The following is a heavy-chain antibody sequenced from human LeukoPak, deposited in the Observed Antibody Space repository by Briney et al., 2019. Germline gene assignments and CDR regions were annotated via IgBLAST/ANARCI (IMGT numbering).Heavy chain of an antibody. CDR2: ISSSGSTI. J-gene: IGHJ4*02. CDR3: AREGGYGDYSFDY. V-gene: IGHV3-11*04. D-gene: IGHD4-17*01. CDR1: GFTVSSNY. Sequence: PGGSLRLSCAASGFTVSSNYMSWVRQAPGKGLEWVSYISSSGSTIYYADSVKGRFTISRDNAKNSLYLQMNSLRAEDTAVYYCAREGGYGDYSFDYWGQGTLVTVSS.